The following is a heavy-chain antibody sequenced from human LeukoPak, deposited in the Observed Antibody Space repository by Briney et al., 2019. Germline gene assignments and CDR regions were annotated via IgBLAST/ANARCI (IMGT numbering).Heavy chain of an antibody. CDR2: FHYGGST. CDR1: SGSMSSSSDF. D-gene: IGHD6-19*01. J-gene: IGHJ4*02. V-gene: IGHV4-39*01. Sequence: SETLSLTCTVSSGSMSSSSDFWGWIRQPPGQGLEWIGSFHYGGSTYYNPSLKSRVTISVDTSNNQFYLKVNSVTAADTAVYYCARASQQWLVLGFDYWGQGTLVTVSS. CDR3: ARASQQWLVLGFDY.